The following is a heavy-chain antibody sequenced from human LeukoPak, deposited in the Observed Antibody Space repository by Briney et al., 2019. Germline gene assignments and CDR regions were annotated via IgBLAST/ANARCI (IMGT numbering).Heavy chain of an antibody. CDR2: IYPRDSDT. CDR3: ATQTPNFDSVGYYFFGH. V-gene: IGHV5-51*01. CDR1: GYVFSRYW. J-gene: IGHJ4*01. Sequence: GESLKISCWTPGYVFSRYWIGWVRQKPGKGLEWMGIIYPRDSDTQYSPSFQGQVVISVDKAISTAYLQWGSLKASDTATYYCATQTPNFDSVGYYFFGHWGQGTLVTVSS. D-gene: IGHD3-22*01.